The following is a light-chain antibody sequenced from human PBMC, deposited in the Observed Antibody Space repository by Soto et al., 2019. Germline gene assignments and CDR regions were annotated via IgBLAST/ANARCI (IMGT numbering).Light chain of an antibody. CDR1: QNINIY. J-gene: IGKJ4*01. V-gene: IGKV1-39*01. CDR3: QNSESGSA. Sequence: DIQMTQSPASLSASVGDRVTITCRASQNINIYLNWYQKRAGKAPRLLIYAASKLQSGVPTRFNDRTCGSDFTLTINSLQTENFDTYYCQNSESGSAFSGGTRVVIK. CDR2: AAS.